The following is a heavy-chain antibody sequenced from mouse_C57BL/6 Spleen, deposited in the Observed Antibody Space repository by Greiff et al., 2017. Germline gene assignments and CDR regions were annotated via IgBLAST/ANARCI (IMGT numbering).Heavy chain of an antibody. CDR2: IYPGSGST. D-gene: IGHD1-1*01. CDR3: ARWGTTVVATEYFDV. J-gene: IGHJ1*03. CDR1: GYTFTSYW. V-gene: IGHV1-55*01. Sequence: QVQLQQPGAELVKPGASVKMSCKASGYTFTSYWITWVKQRPGQGLEWIGDIYPGSGSTNYNEKFKSKATLTVDTSSSTAYMQLSSLTSEDSAVYYCARWGTTVVATEYFDVGGTGTTVTVSS.